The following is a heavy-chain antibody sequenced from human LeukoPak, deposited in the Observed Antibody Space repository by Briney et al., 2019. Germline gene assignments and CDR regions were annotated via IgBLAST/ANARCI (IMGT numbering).Heavy chain of an antibody. CDR3: AGPRFDS. J-gene: IGHJ4*02. CDR1: DGSISEDY. V-gene: IGHV4-4*09. Sequence: SETLSLTCTVSDGSISEDYWTWLRQPPGKGLEWIGLIYVRGATNYNPSLKSRVTVSLDTSRDQFSLKLNSVTAADTAIYYCAGPRFDSWGQGILVTVSS. CDR2: IYVRGAT.